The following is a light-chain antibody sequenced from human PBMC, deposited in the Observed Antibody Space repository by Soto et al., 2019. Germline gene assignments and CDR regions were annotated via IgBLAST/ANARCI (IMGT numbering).Light chain of an antibody. J-gene: IGLJ1*01. Sequence: QSALTQPASVSGSPGQSITISCAGTSSDVGTYNYVSWFQLHPGKAPKLMLYEVSNRPSGISSCFSGSKSGNTASLTISGLQAEDEADYFCSSFTSSRIYVFGTGTQLTVL. V-gene: IGLV2-14*01. CDR3: SSFTSSRIYV. CDR2: EVS. CDR1: SSDVGTYNY.